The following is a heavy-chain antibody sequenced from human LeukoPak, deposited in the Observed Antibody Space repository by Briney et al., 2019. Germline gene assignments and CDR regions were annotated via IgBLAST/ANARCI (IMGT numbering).Heavy chain of an antibody. V-gene: IGHV1-18*04. D-gene: IGHD2-15*01. CDR2: INPNSGNT. CDR3: ARDRMAALFDY. J-gene: IGHJ4*02. CDR1: GYTFTGYY. Sequence: ASVKVSCKASGYTFTGYYMHWVRQAPGQGLEWMGWINPNSGNTNYAQKLQGRVTMTTDTSTSTAFMELRSLRSDDAAVYYCARDRMAALFDYWGQGTLVTVSS.